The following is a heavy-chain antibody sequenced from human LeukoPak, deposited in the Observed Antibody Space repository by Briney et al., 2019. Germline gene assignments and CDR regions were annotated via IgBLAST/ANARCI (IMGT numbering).Heavy chain of an antibody. CDR3: ARGLWDFDY. D-gene: IGHD3-16*01. CDR1: GFTFSSYS. V-gene: IGHV3-64*01. J-gene: IGHJ4*02. Sequence: GGSLRLSCAASGFTFSSYSMNWVRQAPGKGLEYVSAISSNGGSTYYANSVKGRFTISRDNSKNTLYLQMGSLRAEDMAVYYCARGLWDFDYWGQGTLVTVSS. CDR2: ISSNGGST.